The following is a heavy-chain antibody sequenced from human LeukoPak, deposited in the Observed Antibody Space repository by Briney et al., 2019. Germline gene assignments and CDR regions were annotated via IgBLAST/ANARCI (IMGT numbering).Heavy chain of an antibody. CDR2: INTDGSST. J-gene: IGHJ4*02. D-gene: IGHD1-26*01. CDR3: ATSPGGSYDY. CDR1: GSTFSSYW. Sequence: GGSLRLSCAASGSTFSSYWMHWVRQAPGKGLVWVSRINTDGSSTVYADSVRGRFTISRDNAKNTLYLQMNSLRAEDTAVYFCATSPGGSYDYWGRGTLVTVSS. V-gene: IGHV3-74*01.